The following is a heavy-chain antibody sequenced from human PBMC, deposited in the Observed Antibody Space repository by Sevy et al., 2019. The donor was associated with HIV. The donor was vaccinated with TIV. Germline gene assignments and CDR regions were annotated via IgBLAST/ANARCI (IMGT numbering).Heavy chain of an antibody. CDR3: ARGPSGGNSHDY. CDR1: GFTFSDYY. D-gene: IGHD2-21*02. V-gene: IGHV3-11*04. CDR2: IDSSSITI. Sequence: GGSLRLSCAASGFTFSDYYMSWIRQAPGKGLEWVSYIDSSSITIYYADSVKGRFTISRDDSKNSLYLQMNSLRAEDTAVYYCARGPSGGNSHDYWGQGTLVTVSS. J-gene: IGHJ4*02.